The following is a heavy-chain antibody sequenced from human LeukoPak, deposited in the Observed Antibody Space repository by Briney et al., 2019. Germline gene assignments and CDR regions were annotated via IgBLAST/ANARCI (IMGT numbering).Heavy chain of an antibody. CDR2: ISWNSGSI. CDR3: ARDRYYGSGSYYNYPPNWFDP. V-gene: IGHV3-9*01. CDR1: GFTFDDYA. Sequence: GGSLRLSCAASGFTFDDYAMHWVRQAPGKGLEWVSGISWNSGSIGYADSVKGRFTISRDNAKNSLYLQMNSLRAEDTAVYYCARDRYYGSGSYYNYPPNWFDPWGQGTLVTVSS. D-gene: IGHD3-10*01. J-gene: IGHJ5*02.